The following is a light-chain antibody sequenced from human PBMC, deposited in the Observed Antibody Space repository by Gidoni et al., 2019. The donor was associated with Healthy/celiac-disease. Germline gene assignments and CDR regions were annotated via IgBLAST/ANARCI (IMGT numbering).Light chain of an antibody. CDR3: SSYTSSSTRV. Sequence: QSALTQPASVSGSPGQSITISCTGTSSDVGGYNYVSWYQQHPGKAPKPMIYEVSNRPSGVSNRFSGSKSGNTASLTISGLQAEDEADYYCSSYTSSSTRVFGGWTKLPVL. V-gene: IGLV2-14*01. J-gene: IGLJ2*01. CDR1: SSDVGGYNY. CDR2: EVS.